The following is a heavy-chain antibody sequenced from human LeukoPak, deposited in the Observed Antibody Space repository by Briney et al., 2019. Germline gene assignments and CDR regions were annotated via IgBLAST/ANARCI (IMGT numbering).Heavy chain of an antibody. V-gene: IGHV4-38-2*01. CDR3: ARVLWFGAYNFDY. D-gene: IGHD3-10*01. CDR1: GYSISSGYY. Sequence: SETLSLTCDVSGYSISSGYYWGWIRQPPGKGLEWIGSIYHSGSTYYNPSLKSRVTISVDTSKNQFSLKLSSVTAADTAVYYCARVLWFGAYNFDYWGQGTLVTVSS. CDR2: IYHSGST. J-gene: IGHJ4*02.